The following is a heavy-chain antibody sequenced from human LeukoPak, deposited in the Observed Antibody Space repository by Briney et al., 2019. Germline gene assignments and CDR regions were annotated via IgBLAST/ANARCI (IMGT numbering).Heavy chain of an antibody. D-gene: IGHD3-10*01. CDR3: AKSYYGSGSYAVYYYYGMDV. J-gene: IGHJ6*02. CDR2: INPSGGTT. Sequence: ASVKVSCKASGYTFTSYYMHWVRQAPGQGLEWMGIINPSGGTTNYAQKFQGRVTMTEDTSTDTAYMELSSLRSEDTAVYYCAKSYYGSGSYAVYYYYGMDVWGQGTTVTVSS. V-gene: IGHV1-46*01. CDR1: GYTFTSYY.